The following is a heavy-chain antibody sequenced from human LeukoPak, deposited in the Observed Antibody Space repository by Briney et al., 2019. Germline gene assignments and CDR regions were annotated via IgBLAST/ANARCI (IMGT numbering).Heavy chain of an antibody. CDR1: GYSFTSYG. J-gene: IGHJ5*02. CDR2: ISAYNGNT. V-gene: IGHV1-18*01. Sequence: ASVKVSCKASGYSFTSYGISWVRQAPGQGLEWMGWISAYNGNTNYAQKLQGRVTMTTDTSTSTAYMELRSLRSDDTAVYYCAREDRHMNWFDHWGQGTLVTVSS. CDR3: AREDRHMNWFDH.